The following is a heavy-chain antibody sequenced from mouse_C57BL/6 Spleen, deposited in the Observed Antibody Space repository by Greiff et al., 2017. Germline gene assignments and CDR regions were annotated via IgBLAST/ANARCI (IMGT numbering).Heavy chain of an antibody. D-gene: IGHD1-1*01. Sequence: VKLMESGAELARPGASVKLSCKASGYTFTSYGISWVKQRTGQGLEWIGEIYPRSGNTYYNEKFKGKATLTADKSSSTAYMELRSLTSEDSAVYFCARSNYGSLDYWGQGTTLTVSS. V-gene: IGHV1-81*01. CDR3: ARSNYGSLDY. J-gene: IGHJ2*01. CDR1: GYTFTSYG. CDR2: IYPRSGNT.